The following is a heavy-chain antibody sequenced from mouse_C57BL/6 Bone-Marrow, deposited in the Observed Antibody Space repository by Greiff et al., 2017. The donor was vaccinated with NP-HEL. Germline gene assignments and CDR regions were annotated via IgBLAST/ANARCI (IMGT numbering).Heavy chain of an antibody. Sequence: QVQLQHPGAELVKPGASVKLSCKASGYTFTSYWMHWVKQRPGQGLEWIGMIHPNSGSTNYNEKFKSKATLTVDKSSSTAYMQLSSLTSEDSAVYYCARVLLRSYAMDYWGQGTSVTVSS. V-gene: IGHV1-64*01. CDR1: GYTFTSYW. CDR2: IHPNSGST. D-gene: IGHD1-1*01. J-gene: IGHJ4*01. CDR3: ARVLLRSYAMDY.